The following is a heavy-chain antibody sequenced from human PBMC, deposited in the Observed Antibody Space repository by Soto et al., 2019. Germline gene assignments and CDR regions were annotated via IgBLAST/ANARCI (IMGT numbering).Heavy chain of an antibody. CDR1: GYTFTGYY. CDR2: INPNSGGT. D-gene: IGHD4-17*01. CDR3: ARDLRYGDYGGWFDP. J-gene: IGHJ5*02. V-gene: IGHV1-2*04. Sequence: VASVKVSCKASGYTFTGYYMHWVRQAPGQGLEWMGWINPNSGGTNYAQKFQGWVTMTRDTSISTAYMELSRLRSDDTAVYYCARDLRYGDYGGWFDPWGQGTLVT.